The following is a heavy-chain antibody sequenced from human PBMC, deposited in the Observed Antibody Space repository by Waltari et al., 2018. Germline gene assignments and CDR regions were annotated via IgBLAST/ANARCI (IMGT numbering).Heavy chain of an antibody. V-gene: IGHV3-7*01. Sequence: EVQLVESGGGLVKPGGSLRLSCGASGFTFNTFGMSWIRQTPGKGPECVASINHDGSDRRYVDSVKDRFSISRDNARNSLFLQMNSLTAEYTAMYYCARVPYYINIWFDSWGQGTLVTVSS. J-gene: IGHJ5*01. CDR2: INHDGSDR. D-gene: IGHD3-22*01. CDR3: ARVPYYINIWFDS. CDR1: GFTFNTFG.